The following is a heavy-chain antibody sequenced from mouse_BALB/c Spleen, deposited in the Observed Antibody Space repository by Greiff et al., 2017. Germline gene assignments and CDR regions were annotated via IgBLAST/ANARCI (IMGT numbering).Heavy chain of an antibody. D-gene: IGHD2-3*01. CDR2: INPSTGYT. CDR3: ARCGGRLLHWFAY. J-gene: IGHJ3*01. CDR1: GYTFTSYW. Sequence: QVHVKQSGAELAKPGASVKMSCKASGYTFTSYWMHWVKQRPGQGLEWIGYINPSTGYTEYNQKFKDKATLTADKSSSTAYMQLSSLTSEDSAVYYCARCGGRLLHWFAYWGQGTLVTVSA. V-gene: IGHV1-7*01.